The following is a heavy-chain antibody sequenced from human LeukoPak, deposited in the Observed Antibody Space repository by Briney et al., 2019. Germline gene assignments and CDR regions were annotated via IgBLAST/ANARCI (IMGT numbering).Heavy chain of an antibody. CDR1: GGSFNSVDNY. D-gene: IGHD2-15*01. CDR3: ARMRYGSGSFDY. CDR2: VSYSGDT. V-gene: IGHV4-61*08. Sequence: SETLSLTCAVSGGSFNSVDNYWTWVRQPPGTGLECIGYVSYSGDTRYCPSLNNRVTISADTSKNQVSLKLTSVTAADTAIYYCARMRYGSGSFDYWGQGTPVSVSS. J-gene: IGHJ4*02.